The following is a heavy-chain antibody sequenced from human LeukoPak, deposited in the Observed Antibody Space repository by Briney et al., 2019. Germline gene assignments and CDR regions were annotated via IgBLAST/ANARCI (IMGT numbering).Heavy chain of an antibody. D-gene: IGHD6-13*01. J-gene: IGHJ5*02. CDR2: IIPILGIA. CDR1: GGTFSSYA. CDR3: AREPAAGPGGGWFDP. Sequence: ASVKVSCKASGGTFSSYAISWVRQAPGQGLEWMGRIIPILGIANYAQKFQGRVTITADKSTSTAYMELSSLRSEDTAVHYCAREPAAGPGGGWFDPWGQGTLVTVSS. V-gene: IGHV1-69*04.